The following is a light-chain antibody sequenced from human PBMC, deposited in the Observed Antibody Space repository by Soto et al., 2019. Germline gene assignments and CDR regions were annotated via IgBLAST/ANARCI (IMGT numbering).Light chain of an antibody. CDR2: GAS. Sequence: EIVMTQSPDTLSVSPGERATLSCRASQSVSTNLAWYQQKPGQAPRLLIYGASTRATGIPARFSGSGSGTEFTLTISSLQSEYFAVYHRQQYNNWPYTFGQGTKLEIK. J-gene: IGKJ2*01. V-gene: IGKV3-15*01. CDR1: QSVSTN. CDR3: QQYNNWPYT.